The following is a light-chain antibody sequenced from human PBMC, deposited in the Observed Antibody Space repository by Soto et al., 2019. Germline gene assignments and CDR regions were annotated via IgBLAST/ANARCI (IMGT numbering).Light chain of an antibody. CDR2: EGN. Sequence: QSALTQPASVSGSPGQSITISCTVTSSDVGSYNLVSWYQQHPGKAPKLMIYEGNKRPSGVSNRFSGSKSGNTASLTISGLQAEDEAYYYCCSYAGQRVVFGGGTKLTVL. V-gene: IGLV2-23*01. J-gene: IGLJ2*01. CDR1: SSDVGSYNL. CDR3: CSYAGQRVV.